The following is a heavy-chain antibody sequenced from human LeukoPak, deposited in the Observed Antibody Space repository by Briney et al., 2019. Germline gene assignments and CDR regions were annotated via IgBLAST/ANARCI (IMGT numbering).Heavy chain of an antibody. V-gene: IGHV1-2*02. D-gene: IGHD6-13*01. CDR1: GFFFSANQ. CDR3: ASCDSWYLGLDY. Sequence: ASVKVSCKASGFFFSANQMHWLRQSPGQGLEWLGWLDRNSGGTNIAQKFQGRVTMTRDTSMSTVYMELTGLASDDKAIYFCASCDSWYLGLDYWGQGSLVTVSS. J-gene: IGHJ4*02. CDR2: LDRNSGGT.